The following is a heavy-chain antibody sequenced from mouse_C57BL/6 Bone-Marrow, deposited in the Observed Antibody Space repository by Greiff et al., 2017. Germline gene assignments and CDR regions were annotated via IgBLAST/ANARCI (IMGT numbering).Heavy chain of an antibody. J-gene: IGHJ2*01. Sequence: EVMLVESGGGLVKPGGSLKLSCAASGFTFSDYGMHWVRQAPEKGLEWVAYISSGSSTIYYSDTVKGRFTLARDNAKNTLFLQMTSLRSEDTAMYYCARDYYGSSLYFDYWGQGTTLTVSS. CDR2: ISSGSSTI. D-gene: IGHD1-1*01. CDR3: ARDYYGSSLYFDY. CDR1: GFTFSDYG. V-gene: IGHV5-17*01.